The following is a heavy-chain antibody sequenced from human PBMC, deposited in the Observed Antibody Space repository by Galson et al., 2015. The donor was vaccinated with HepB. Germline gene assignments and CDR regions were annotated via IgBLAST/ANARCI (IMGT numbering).Heavy chain of an antibody. D-gene: IGHD3-22*01. CDR1: RYSFTSYW. V-gene: IGHV5-51*01. CDR3: ASFRYYFDRSGYYYGAFDI. Sequence: QSGAEVKKPGESLKISCKGSRYSFTSYWIAWVRQMPGKGLEWMGMIYPDDSNTRYSPSFLGQVTISADKSISTAYLQWSSLKASDTAMYYCASFRYYFDRSGYYYGAFDIWGQGTVVTVSS. CDR2: IYPDDSNT. J-gene: IGHJ3*02.